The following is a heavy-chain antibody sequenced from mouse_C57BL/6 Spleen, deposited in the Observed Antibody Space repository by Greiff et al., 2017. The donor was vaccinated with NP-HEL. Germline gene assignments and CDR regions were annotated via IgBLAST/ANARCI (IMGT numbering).Heavy chain of an antibody. CDR3: TSTVVVYAMDY. Sequence: EVQLQQSGAELVRPGASVKLSCTASGFNIKDDYMHWVKQRPEQGLEWIGWIDPENGDTEYASKFQGKATITADTSSNTAYLQLSSLTSEDTAVYYCTSTVVVYAMDYWGQGTSVTVSS. CDR2: IDPENGDT. D-gene: IGHD1-1*01. CDR1: GFNIKDDY. V-gene: IGHV14-4*01. J-gene: IGHJ4*01.